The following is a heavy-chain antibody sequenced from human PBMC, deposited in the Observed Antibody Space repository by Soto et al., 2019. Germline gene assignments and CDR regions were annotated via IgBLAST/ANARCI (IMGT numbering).Heavy chain of an antibody. V-gene: IGHV1-3*01. Sequence: GASVKVSCTSSGYTFTIYAMHWVRQAPGQRLEWMGWINAGNGNTKYSQKFQGRVTITRDTSASTAYMELSSLRSEDTAVYYCARDPWNYVSGWFDPWGQRTLVTVSS. CDR3: ARDPWNYVSGWFDP. J-gene: IGHJ5*02. CDR1: GYTFTIYA. D-gene: IGHD1-7*01. CDR2: INAGNGNT.